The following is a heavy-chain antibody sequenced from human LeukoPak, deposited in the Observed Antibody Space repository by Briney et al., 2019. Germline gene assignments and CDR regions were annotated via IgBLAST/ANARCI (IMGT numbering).Heavy chain of an antibody. CDR1: GYTFTSYD. Sequence: GASVKVSCKASGYTFTSYDINWVRQATGQGLEWMGWMNPNSGNTGYAQKFQGRVTMTRNTSISTAHMELSSLRSEDTAVHYCARDSYYGSGSEDYWGQGTLVTVSS. D-gene: IGHD3-10*01. V-gene: IGHV1-8*01. CDR3: ARDSYYGSGSEDY. CDR2: MNPNSGNT. J-gene: IGHJ4*02.